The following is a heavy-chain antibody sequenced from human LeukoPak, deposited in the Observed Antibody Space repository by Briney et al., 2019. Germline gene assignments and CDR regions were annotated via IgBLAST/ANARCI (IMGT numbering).Heavy chain of an antibody. D-gene: IGHD2-15*01. Sequence: GGSLRLSCAASGFTFSSYVMNWGRQAPGKGLEWVSSISSGSTYIYYADSVKGRFTISRDNAKNSLYLQMNSLRAEDTAVYYCARLGYCSGGSCSSFDYWGQGTLVTVSS. CDR1: GFTFSSYV. J-gene: IGHJ4*02. CDR3: ARLGYCSGGSCSSFDY. CDR2: ISSGSTYI. V-gene: IGHV3-21*01.